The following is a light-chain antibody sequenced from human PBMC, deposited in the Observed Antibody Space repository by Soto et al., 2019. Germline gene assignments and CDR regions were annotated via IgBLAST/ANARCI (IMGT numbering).Light chain of an antibody. CDR1: QSLDSW. CDR2: KTS. Sequence: DIQMTQSPSTLSASVEDRVTITCRASQSLDSWLVWYQQKPGKPPRLLIYKTSILEFGVPSRFSGSGSGTLFPLTISRRQPDDFATYYCQQYHTFSTFGQGTKVEIK. J-gene: IGKJ1*01. CDR3: QQYHTFST. V-gene: IGKV1-5*03.